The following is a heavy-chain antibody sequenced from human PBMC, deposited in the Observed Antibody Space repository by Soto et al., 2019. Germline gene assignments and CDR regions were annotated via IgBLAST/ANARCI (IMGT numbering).Heavy chain of an antibody. D-gene: IGHD6-19*01. CDR2: INSDGSST. Sequence: EVQLVESGGGLVQPGGSLRLSCAASGFTFSSYWLHWVRQAPGKGLVWLSRINSDGSSTNYGDSVKGRFTISRDNAKSTLYLQLNSVRAEDTAVYYCARKGAVAGFGYWGQGMLVSVSS. V-gene: IGHV3-74*01. CDR1: GFTFSSYW. CDR3: ARKGAVAGFGY. J-gene: IGHJ4*02.